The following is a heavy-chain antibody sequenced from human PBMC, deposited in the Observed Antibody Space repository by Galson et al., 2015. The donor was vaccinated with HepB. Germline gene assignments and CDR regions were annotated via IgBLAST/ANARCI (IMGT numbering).Heavy chain of an antibody. CDR2: IKSKTDGGTT. V-gene: IGHV3-15*01. CDR3: TTILPYYGMDV. J-gene: IGHJ6*02. CDR1: GFTFSNAW. D-gene: IGHD2/OR15-2a*01. Sequence: SLRLSCAASGFTFSNAWMSWVRQAPGKGLEWVGRIKSKTDGGTTDYAAPVKGRFTISRDDSKNTLYLQMNSLKTEDTAVYYCTTILPYYGMDVWGQGTTVTVSS.